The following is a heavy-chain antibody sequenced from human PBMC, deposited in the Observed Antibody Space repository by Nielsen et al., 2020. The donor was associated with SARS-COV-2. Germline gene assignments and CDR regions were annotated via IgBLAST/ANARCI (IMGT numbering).Heavy chain of an antibody. CDR3: AKGDHSPGNY. D-gene: IGHD3-10*01. CDR2: ISHDGSKK. J-gene: IGHJ4*02. Sequence: GESLKISCAASGFTFSTFGMHWVRQAPGKGLEWVAPISHDGSKKYYADSMRGRFTVSRDNSKNTLYLQMNSLRPEDTAVYYCAKGDHSPGNYWGQGILVTVSS. V-gene: IGHV3-30*18. CDR1: GFTFSTFG.